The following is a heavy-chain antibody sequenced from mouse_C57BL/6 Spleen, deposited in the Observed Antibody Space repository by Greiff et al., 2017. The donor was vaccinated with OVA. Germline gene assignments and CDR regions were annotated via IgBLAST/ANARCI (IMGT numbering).Heavy chain of an antibody. D-gene: IGHD2-2*01. V-gene: IGHV1-76*01. Sequence: QVQLQQSGAELVRPGASVKLSCKASGYTFTDYYINWVKQKPGQGLEWIARIYPGSGNTYYNEKFKGKATLTAEKSSSTAYMQLSSLTSEDSAVYFCARENGYRDYWYFDVWGTGTTVTVSS. CDR1: GYTFTDYY. J-gene: IGHJ1*03. CDR2: IYPGSGNT. CDR3: ARENGYRDYWYFDV.